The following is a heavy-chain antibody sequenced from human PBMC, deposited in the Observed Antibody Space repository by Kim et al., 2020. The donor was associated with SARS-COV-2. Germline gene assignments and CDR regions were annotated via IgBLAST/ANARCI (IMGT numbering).Heavy chain of an antibody. J-gene: IGHJ4*02. CDR3: ARGQYSSSSGFDY. Sequence: ADAGKGRFTISRDNSKNTLYLQMNGLRAEDTAVYYCARGQYSSSSGFDYWGQGTLVTVSS. D-gene: IGHD6-6*01. V-gene: IGHV3-33*01.